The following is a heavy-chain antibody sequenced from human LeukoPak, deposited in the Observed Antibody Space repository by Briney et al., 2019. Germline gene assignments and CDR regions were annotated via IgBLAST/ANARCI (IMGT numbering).Heavy chain of an antibody. Sequence: ASVKVSCKASGYTFTSYDINWVRQATGQGLEWMGWMNPNSGNTGYAQKFQGRVTMTRNTSISTAYMELSSLRSEDTAVYYCARDLGYCSSTSCWAKNWFDPWGQGTLVTVSS. V-gene: IGHV1-8*01. J-gene: IGHJ5*02. CDR2: MNPNSGNT. CDR3: ARDLGYCSSTSCWAKNWFDP. D-gene: IGHD2-2*01. CDR1: GYTFTSYD.